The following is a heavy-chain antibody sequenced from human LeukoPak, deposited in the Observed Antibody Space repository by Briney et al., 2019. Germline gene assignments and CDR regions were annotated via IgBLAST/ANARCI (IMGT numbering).Heavy chain of an antibody. J-gene: IGHJ6*04. CDR2: ISSIGSTI. D-gene: IGHD3-10*02. V-gene: IGHV3-48*03. CDR1: GFTFSSYE. Sequence: GGSLRLSCAASGFTFSSYEMNWVRQAPGKGLEWVSYISSIGSTIYYADSVKGLFTISRDKDKNSLYLQINSLRAEDTAVYYCAELGITMIGGVWGKGLTVTISS. CDR3: AELGITMIGGV.